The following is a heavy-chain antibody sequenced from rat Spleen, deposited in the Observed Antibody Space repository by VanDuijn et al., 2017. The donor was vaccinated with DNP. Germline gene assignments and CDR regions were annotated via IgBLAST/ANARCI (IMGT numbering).Heavy chain of an antibody. V-gene: IGHV5-25*01. CDR3: ARHGRRVFDY. D-gene: IGHD1-11*01. CDR2: ISPSGGST. Sequence: EVQLVESGGGLVQPGRSLKLSCAASGFTFSNYDMAWVRQAPTKGLEWVASISPSGGSTYYRDSVKGRFTVSRDNAKSSLYLQMDSLRSEDTATYYCARHGRRVFDYWGQGVMVTVSS. CDR1: GFTFSNYD. J-gene: IGHJ2*01.